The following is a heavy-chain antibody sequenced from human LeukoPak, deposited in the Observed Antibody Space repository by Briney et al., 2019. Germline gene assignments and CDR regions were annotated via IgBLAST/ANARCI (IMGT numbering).Heavy chain of an antibody. V-gene: IGHV4-39*01. CDR3: ARLSTLYCSGGSCYFDF. J-gene: IGHJ4*01. D-gene: IGHD2-15*01. Sequence: PSETLSLTCTVSGGSISSGSYYWAWIRQPPGKGLEWIASIYCSGSTYYNPSLKSRVTISVDTSKNQFSLKLTSVTAADTAVYFCARLSTLYCSGGSCYFDFWGHGTLVTVSS. CDR1: GGSISSGSYY. CDR2: IYCSGST.